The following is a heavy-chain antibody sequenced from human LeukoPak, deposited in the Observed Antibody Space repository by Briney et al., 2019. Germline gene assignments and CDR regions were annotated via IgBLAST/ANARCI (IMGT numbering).Heavy chain of an antibody. CDR2: ISSSSTTI. CDR1: GFTFSSYS. Sequence: GGSLRLSCAASGFTFSSYSMMWVRQAPGKGLEWVSYISSSSTTIHYADSVKGRFTISRDNAKNSLYLQMNSLRAEDTAVYYCARDSLRYFDWLLRGVGTSSYYYYMDVWGKGTTVTISS. V-gene: IGHV3-48*04. J-gene: IGHJ6*03. CDR3: ARDSLRYFDWLLRGVGTSSYYYYMDV. D-gene: IGHD3-9*01.